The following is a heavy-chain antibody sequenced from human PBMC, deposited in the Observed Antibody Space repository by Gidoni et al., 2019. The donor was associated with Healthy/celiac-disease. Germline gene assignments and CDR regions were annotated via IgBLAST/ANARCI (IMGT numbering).Heavy chain of an antibody. D-gene: IGHD5-12*01. V-gene: IGHV3-72*01. CDR1: GFPLSAHY. CDR2: TRNKANSYTT. Sequence: EVQPVESGAGFVPPGGSLRLSCSSSGFPLSAHYMDWVRRAPGKGLEWVGRTRNKANSYTTEYAASVKGRFTITREDSKNPLYLQMNSLKAEDTAVYYCAREREGYKFVDAFDNWGQGTMVTVSS. CDR3: AREREGYKFVDAFDN. J-gene: IGHJ3*02.